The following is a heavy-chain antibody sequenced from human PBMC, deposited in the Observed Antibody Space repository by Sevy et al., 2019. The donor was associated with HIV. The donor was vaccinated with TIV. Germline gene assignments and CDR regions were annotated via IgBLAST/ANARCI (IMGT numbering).Heavy chain of an antibody. J-gene: IGHJ4*02. CDR3: ASGAYYYASRSKSFDY. CDR1: GFTFSSYG. CDR2: IWFGGTNK. D-gene: IGHD3-10*01. V-gene: IGHV3-33*01. Sequence: GGSLRLSCAASGFTFSSYGMHWVRQAPGKGLEWVALIWFGGTNKYYADAVKGRFTITSENSKNTLYLQMNGLRAEDTAVYYCASGAYYYASRSKSFDYWGPGTLVTVSS.